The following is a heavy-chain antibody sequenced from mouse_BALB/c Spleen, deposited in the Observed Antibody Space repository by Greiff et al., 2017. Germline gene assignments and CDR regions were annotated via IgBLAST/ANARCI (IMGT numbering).Heavy chain of an antibody. CDR1: GFTFSDYY. D-gene: IGHD2-3*01. CDR2: ISDGGSYT. CDR3: ARGGLLLVSPYFDY. Sequence: EVMLVESGGGLVKPGGSLKLSCAASGFTFSDYYMYWVRQTPEKRLEWVATISDGGSYTYYPDSVKGRFTISRDNAKNNLYLQMSSLKSEDTAMYYCARGGLLLVSPYFDYWGQGTTLTVSS. J-gene: IGHJ2*01. V-gene: IGHV5-4*02.